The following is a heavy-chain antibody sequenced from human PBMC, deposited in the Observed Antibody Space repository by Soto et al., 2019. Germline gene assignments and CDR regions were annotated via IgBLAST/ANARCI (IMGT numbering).Heavy chain of an antibody. CDR2: IYYSGST. J-gene: IGHJ5*02. CDR3: ARGPYCSSTSCPRNWFDP. Sequence: PSETLSLTCTVSGGSISSGDYYWSWIRQPPGKGLEWIGYIYYSGSTYYNPSLKSRVTISVDTSKNQFSLKLSSVTAADTAVYYCARGPYCSSTSCPRNWFDPWGQGTLVTVSS. CDR1: GGSISSGDYY. D-gene: IGHD2-2*01. V-gene: IGHV4-30-4*02.